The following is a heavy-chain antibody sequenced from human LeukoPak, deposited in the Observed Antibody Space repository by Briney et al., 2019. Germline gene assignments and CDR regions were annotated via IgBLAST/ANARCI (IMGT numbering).Heavy chain of an antibody. CDR2: TWYDDSNK. J-gene: IGHJ6*03. D-gene: IGHD3-10*01. V-gene: IGHV3-33*01. CDR3: AREGIKHYYYYYYMDV. CDR1: GFVFSDYG. Sequence: PGRSLRLSCAASGFVFSDYGMHWVRQAPGKGLEWVAGTWYDDSNKYYGDSVKGRFTISRDNAKNSLYLQMNSLRAEDTALYYCAREGIKHYYYYYYMDVWGKGTTVTVSS.